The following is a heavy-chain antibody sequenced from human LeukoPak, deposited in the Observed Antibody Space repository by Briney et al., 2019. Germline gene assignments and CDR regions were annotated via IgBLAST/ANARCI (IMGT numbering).Heavy chain of an antibody. J-gene: IGHJ4*02. V-gene: IGHV4-34*01. CDR3: AREPLLLWFGEYT. CDR1: GGSSSGYY. D-gene: IGHD3-10*01. Sequence: SETLSLTCAVYGGSSSGYYWSWIRQPPGKGLEWIGEINHSGSTNYNPSLKSRVTISVDTSKNQFSLKLSSVTAADTAVYYCAREPLLLWFGEYTWGQGTLVTVSP. CDR2: INHSGST.